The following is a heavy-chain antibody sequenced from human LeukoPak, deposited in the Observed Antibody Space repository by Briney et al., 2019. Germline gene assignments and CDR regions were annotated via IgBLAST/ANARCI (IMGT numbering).Heavy chain of an antibody. Sequence: GGSLRLSCAASGFTFSDYYMSWIRQAPGKGLEWVSYISSSGSTIYYADSVKGRFTISRDNAENSLYLQMNSLRAEDTAVYYCAREGPMVRGVTPFDYWGQGTLVTVSS. D-gene: IGHD3-10*01. CDR3: AREGPMVRGVTPFDY. CDR1: GFTFSDYY. V-gene: IGHV3-11*01. CDR2: ISSSGSTI. J-gene: IGHJ4*02.